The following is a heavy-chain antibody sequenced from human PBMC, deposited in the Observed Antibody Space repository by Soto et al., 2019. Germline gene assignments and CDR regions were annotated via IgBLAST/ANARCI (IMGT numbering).Heavy chain of an antibody. Sequence: QVQLVQSGADVKTPGPSVRVSCKASGYTFTVYYVHWVREAPGQGLEWMGWINPETGGTSYAQKFQGRVTLSRDTAINTAYMELRRLRFDDAAVYFCARERYQVISDGMEVWCQGTKVTVSS. D-gene: IGHD2-2*01. CDR2: INPETGGT. V-gene: IGHV1-2*02. J-gene: IGHJ6*02. CDR3: ARERYQVISDGMEV. CDR1: GYTFTVYY.